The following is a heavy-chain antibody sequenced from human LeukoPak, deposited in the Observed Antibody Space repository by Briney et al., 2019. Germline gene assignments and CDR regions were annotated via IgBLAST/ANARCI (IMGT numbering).Heavy chain of an antibody. CDR1: GGSISSYY. CDR3: AKDPLSRFSRTEWELASLGDAFDI. D-gene: IGHD1-26*01. V-gene: IGHV4-34*01. J-gene: IGHJ3*02. CDR2: INHSGST. Sequence: SETLSLTCTVSGGSISSYYWSWIRQPPGKGLEWIGEINHSGSTNYNPSLKSRVTISVDTSKNQFSLKLSSVTAADTAVYYCAKDPLSRFSRTEWELASLGDAFDIWGQGTMVTVSS.